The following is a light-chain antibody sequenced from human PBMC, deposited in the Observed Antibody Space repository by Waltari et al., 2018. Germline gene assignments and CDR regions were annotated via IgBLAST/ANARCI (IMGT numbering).Light chain of an antibody. CDR2: GNS. V-gene: IGLV1-40*01. CDR1: SSNIGPGSC. CDR3: QSYDSSLRGV. J-gene: IGLJ3*02. Sequence: QSVLTQPPSVSGAPGPWVTISCTGSSSNIGPGSCVPWYRQLPGTAPKLLIYGNSNRPSGVPDRFSGSKSGTSASLAITGLQAEDEADYYCQSYDSSLRGVFGGGTKLTVL.